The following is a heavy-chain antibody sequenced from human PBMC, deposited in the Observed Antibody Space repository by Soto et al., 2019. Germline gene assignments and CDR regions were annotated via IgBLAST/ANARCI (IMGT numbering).Heavy chain of an antibody. D-gene: IGHD2-21*01. CDR1: GGTFSTSS. J-gene: IGHJ3*02. V-gene: IGHV1-69*02. CDR2: IIPMLSVR. Sequence: QVQLVQSGAEVKKPGSSVKVSCKDSGGTFSTSSMFWVRQAPGQGLEWMGRIIPMLSVRNYAQRFQDRVTITADKSTATVHMELSSLRSEDTALYYCTIGSWSGEVFDIWGQGTMVTVSS. CDR3: TIGSWSGEVFDI.